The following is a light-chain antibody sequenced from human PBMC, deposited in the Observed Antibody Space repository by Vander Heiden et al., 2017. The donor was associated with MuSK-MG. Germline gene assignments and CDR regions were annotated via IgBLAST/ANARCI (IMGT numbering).Light chain of an antibody. V-gene: IGLV2-11*01. CDR3: CSYAGSYTYV. Sequence: QSALTQPRPVSGSPGQSVTISCTGTSSDVGGYNYVSWYQQHPGKAPKLMISDVTKRPSGVPDRFSGSKSGNTASLTISGLQAEDEADYYCCSYAGSYTYVFGTGTKVTVL. CDR2: DVT. CDR1: SSDVGGYNY. J-gene: IGLJ1*01.